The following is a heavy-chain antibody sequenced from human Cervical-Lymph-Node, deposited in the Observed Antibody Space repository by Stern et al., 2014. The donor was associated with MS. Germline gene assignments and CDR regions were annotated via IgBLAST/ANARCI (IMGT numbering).Heavy chain of an antibody. CDR1: GDIVNSGAYY. CDR2: VYSNGKT. CDR3: ARVGSSGWIGWIDP. J-gene: IGHJ5*02. D-gene: IGHD6-25*01. V-gene: IGHV4-61*08. Sequence: QVQLQESGPGLLKPSETLSLTCAVSGDIVNSGAYYWSWIRQPPGKGLEWIGYVYSNGKTNYNPSLKSRVTMSIDTPKTQISLRMISATAADTAVYYCARVGSSGWIGWIDPWGQGTLVTVSS.